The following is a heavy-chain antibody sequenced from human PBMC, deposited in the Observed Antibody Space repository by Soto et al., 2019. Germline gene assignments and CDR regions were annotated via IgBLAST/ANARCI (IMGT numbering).Heavy chain of an antibody. CDR3: ARGMDNNKVGW. J-gene: IGHJ4*02. V-gene: IGHV4-61*08. D-gene: IGHD1-1*01. CDR1: GDSVSRADSY. Sequence: QVQMQESGPGLVKPSETLSLTCTVSGDSVSRADSYWSWMRQPPGKGLEWIGYICRSESTEYNPTLRGRVIISIDTSKNQLSLQLSTVTAADTAVYFCARGMDNNKVGWWGQGTLITVSS. CDR2: ICRSEST.